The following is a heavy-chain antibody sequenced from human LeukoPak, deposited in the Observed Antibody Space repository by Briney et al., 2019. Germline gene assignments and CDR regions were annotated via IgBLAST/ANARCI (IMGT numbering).Heavy chain of an antibody. V-gene: IGHV1-69-2*01. Sequence: GASVKVSCKASGYTFTDYYMHWVQQAPGKGLEWMGRVDPEDGETIYAEKFQGRVTITTDESTSTAYMELSSLRSEDTAVYYCARSPPYCSSTSCYYYFDYWGQGTLVTVSS. D-gene: IGHD2-2*01. J-gene: IGHJ4*02. CDR3: ARSPPYCSSTSCYYYFDY. CDR1: GYTFTDYY. CDR2: VDPEDGET.